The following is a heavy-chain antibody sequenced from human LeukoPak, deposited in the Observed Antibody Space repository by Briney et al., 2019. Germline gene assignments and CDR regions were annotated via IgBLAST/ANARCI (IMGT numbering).Heavy chain of an antibody. CDR2: IYYSGST. CDR1: GGSISSYY. V-gene: IGHV4-59*01. CDR3: ARGPSGYYDSSGYYYAGQGPHPPHPFDY. D-gene: IGHD3-22*01. Sequence: SETLSLTCTVSGGSISSYYWSWIRQPPGKGLEWIGYIYYSGSTNYNPSLKSRVTISVDTSKNQSSLKLSSVTAADTAVYYCARGPSGYYDSSGYYYAGQGPHPPHPFDYWGQGTLVTVSS. J-gene: IGHJ4*02.